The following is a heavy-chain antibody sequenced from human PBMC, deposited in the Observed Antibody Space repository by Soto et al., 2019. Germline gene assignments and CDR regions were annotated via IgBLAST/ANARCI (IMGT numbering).Heavy chain of an antibody. D-gene: IGHD6-13*01. CDR1: GGSISSGGYY. V-gene: IGHV4-31*03. CDR2: IYHSGST. CDR3: VSDEAASGTYFDY. Sequence: QVQLQESGPGLVKPSQTLSLTCTVSGGSISSGGYYWSWIRQHPGKGLEWIGYIYHSGSTYYNPYRKGRVTVSLDTSKIQFSLKLISVTAADTALYSCVSDEAASGTYFDYWGQGTLVTVSS. J-gene: IGHJ4*02.